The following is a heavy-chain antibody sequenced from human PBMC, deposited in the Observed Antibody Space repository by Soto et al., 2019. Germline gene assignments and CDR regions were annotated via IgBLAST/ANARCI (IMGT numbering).Heavy chain of an antibody. J-gene: IGHJ4*02. CDR3: ATVFEH. Sequence: VPLVESGGGSVQPGGSLRLSCVASGITFSGFWMHWVRQVPGKGLVWVSRVDSAGSGTSYADSVKGRFTISRDNAKKTLSLQMESLRVGGSAVYYGATVFEHWVQGSRVPVSS. CDR1: GITFSGFW. V-gene: IGHV3-74*01. CDR2: VDSAGSGT.